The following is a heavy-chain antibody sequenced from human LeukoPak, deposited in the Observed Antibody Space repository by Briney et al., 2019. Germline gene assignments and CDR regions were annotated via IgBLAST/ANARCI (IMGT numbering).Heavy chain of an antibody. J-gene: IGHJ4*02. CDR1: EYTFTSYY. Sequence: AASVKVSCKASEYTFTSYYMHWVRQAPGQGLEWMGIINPSGGSTSYAQKFQGRVTMTRDMSTSTVYMELSSLRSEDTAVYYCARDPIVVVPAAISPNFDYWGQGTLVTVSS. D-gene: IGHD2-2*01. CDR3: ARDPIVVVPAAISPNFDY. CDR2: INPSGGST. V-gene: IGHV1-46*01.